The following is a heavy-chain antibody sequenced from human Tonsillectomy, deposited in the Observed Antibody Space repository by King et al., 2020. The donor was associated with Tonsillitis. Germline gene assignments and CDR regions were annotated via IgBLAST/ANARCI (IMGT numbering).Heavy chain of an antibody. CDR2: IKEGGSEE. Sequence: VQLVESGGGLVQPGGSLRLSCAASGFTFSSYWMSWVRQAPGKGLEWVANIKEGGSEEYYVDSVKGRFTISRDNAKNSLYLEMNSLRAEDTAVYYCAREVYSSGWYDYYGMDVWGQGTTVTVSS. J-gene: IGHJ6*02. D-gene: IGHD6-19*01. CDR3: AREVYSSGWYDYYGMDV. V-gene: IGHV3-7*03. CDR1: GFTFSSYW.